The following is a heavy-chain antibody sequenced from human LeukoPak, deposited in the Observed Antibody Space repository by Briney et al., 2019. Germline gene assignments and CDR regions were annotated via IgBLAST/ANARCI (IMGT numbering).Heavy chain of an antibody. Sequence: GGSLRLSCAASGFTFNSHWMTWVRQAPGQGLEWVANIKQDVSYKHYVDSVKGRFTISRDNAKNSLYLQMNSLTAEDTAVYYCARDGRLVGPFDYWGEGTLVTVSS. CDR1: GFTFNSHW. CDR2: IKQDVSYK. CDR3: ARDGRLVGPFDY. D-gene: IGHD1-26*01. V-gene: IGHV3-7*01. J-gene: IGHJ4*02.